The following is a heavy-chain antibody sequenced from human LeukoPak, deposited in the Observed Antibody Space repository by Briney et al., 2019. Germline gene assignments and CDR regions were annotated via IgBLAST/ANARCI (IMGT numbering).Heavy chain of an antibody. V-gene: IGHV4-59*11. Sequence: SETLSLTCTVSGGSISSHYWSWIRQPPGKGLEWIGYIYYSGSTNYNPSLKSRVTISVDTSKNQFSLKLSSVTAADTAVYYCARALPSEYDFWSGYYYYYMDAWGKGTTVTVSS. D-gene: IGHD3-3*01. J-gene: IGHJ6*03. CDR2: IYYSGST. CDR1: GGSISSHY. CDR3: ARALPSEYDFWSGYYYYYMDA.